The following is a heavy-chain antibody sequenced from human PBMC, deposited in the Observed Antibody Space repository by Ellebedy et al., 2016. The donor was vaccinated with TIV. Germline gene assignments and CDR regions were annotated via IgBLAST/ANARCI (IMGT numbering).Heavy chain of an antibody. CDR2: IYDSGST. CDR3: ARLSTGSYYFYYMDV. CDR1: GGSISSSYYY. J-gene: IGHJ6*03. Sequence: SETLSLXXTVSGGSISSSYYYWGWIRQPPGKGLDWTGCIYDSGSTYYNASLKSRATISIDTSKNQFSLKLSSVTAADTAVYYCARLSTGSYYFYYMDVWGKGTTVTVSS. D-gene: IGHD2-2*01. V-gene: IGHV4-39*01.